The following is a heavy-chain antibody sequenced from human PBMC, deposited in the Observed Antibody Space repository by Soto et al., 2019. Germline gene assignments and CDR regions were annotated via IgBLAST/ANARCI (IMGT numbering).Heavy chain of an antibody. Sequence: SETLSLTCTVSGGSITGHHWSWIRQPPGKGLEWIGNIYYSGGTNYNPSLKSRVTISVDTSKNQFSLRLRSVTAADTAVYYCARGTVYYDFWSGYYAYWGQGILVTVSS. CDR1: GGSITGHH. CDR3: ARGTVYYDFWSGYYAY. J-gene: IGHJ4*02. V-gene: IGHV4-59*08. D-gene: IGHD3-3*01. CDR2: IYYSGGT.